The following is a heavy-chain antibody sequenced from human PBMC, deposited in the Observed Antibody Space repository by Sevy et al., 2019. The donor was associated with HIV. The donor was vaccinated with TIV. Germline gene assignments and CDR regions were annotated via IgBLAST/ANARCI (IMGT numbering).Heavy chain of an antibody. Sequence: GGSLRLSCAASGFTFSKYWMSWVRQAPGKGLGWVANINQDGSEKYYLDSVKGRFTISRDNGKNSLYLQMNSLRAEDTAVYYCARETGSSHFDYWGQGTLVTVSS. CDR3: ARETGSSHFDY. D-gene: IGHD3-10*01. CDR2: INQDGSEK. J-gene: IGHJ4*02. CDR1: GFTFSKYW. V-gene: IGHV3-7*01.